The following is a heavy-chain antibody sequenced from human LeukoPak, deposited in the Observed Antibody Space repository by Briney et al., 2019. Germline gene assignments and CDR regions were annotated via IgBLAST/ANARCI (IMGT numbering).Heavy chain of an antibody. CDR3: VKEGEVVITHRFDS. D-gene: IGHD3-22*01. J-gene: IGHJ4*02. CDR2: ISGSSSSS. Sequence: GGSLRLSCAASGFTFSGYAMTWVRQAPGKGLEWVSGISGSSSSSYYADSVKSRFTISRDYSNNTVYLQMNSLRAEDTAVYYCVKEGEVVITHRFDSWGQGTLVTVSS. CDR1: GFTFSGYA. V-gene: IGHV3-23*01.